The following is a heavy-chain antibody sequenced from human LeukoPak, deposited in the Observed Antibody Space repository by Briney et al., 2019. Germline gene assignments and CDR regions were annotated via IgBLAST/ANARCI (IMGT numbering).Heavy chain of an antibody. J-gene: IGHJ5*02. CDR3: ARASSSGYFSFDP. CDR1: GGTFSSYA. D-gene: IGHD3-22*01. Sequence: ASVKVSCKASGGTFSSYAISWVRQAPGQGLEWMGRIIPILGIANYAQKFQGRVTITADKSTSTAYMELSSLRSEDTAVYYCARASSSGYFSFDPWGQGTLVTVSS. V-gene: IGHV1-69*04. CDR2: IIPILGIA.